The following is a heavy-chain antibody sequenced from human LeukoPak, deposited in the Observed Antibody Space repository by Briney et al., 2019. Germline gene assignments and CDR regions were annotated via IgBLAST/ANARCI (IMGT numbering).Heavy chain of an antibody. D-gene: IGHD3-22*01. Sequence: SETLSLTCCVSGGSISSNYWGWFRQPPGKGLEWIGYIYYSGSTTYNPSLKSRVTISVDTSKTQFSLKLTSVTAADTAVYYCATYRSTSGYVDSWGQGTLVTVSS. CDR2: IYYSGST. V-gene: IGHV4-59*08. CDR3: ATYRSTSGYVDS. J-gene: IGHJ4*02. CDR1: GGSISSNY.